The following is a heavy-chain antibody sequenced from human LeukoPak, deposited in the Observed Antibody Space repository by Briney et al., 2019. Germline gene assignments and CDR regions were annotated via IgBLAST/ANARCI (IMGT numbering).Heavy chain of an antibody. D-gene: IGHD5-18*01. J-gene: IGHJ6*02. CDR3: ARAVTQGAYYYYGMDV. CDR2: IKQDGSEK. V-gene: IGHV3-7*03. Sequence: ETLSLTCAVYGGSFSGYYWSWIRQPPGKGLEWVANIKQDGSEKYYVDSVKGRFTISRDNAKNSLYLQMNSLRAEDTAVYYCARAVTQGAYYYYGMDVWGQGTTVTVSS. CDR1: GGSFSGYY.